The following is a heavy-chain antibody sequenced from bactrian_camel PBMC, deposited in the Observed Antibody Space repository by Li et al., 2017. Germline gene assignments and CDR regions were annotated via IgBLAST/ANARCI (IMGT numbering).Heavy chain of an antibody. J-gene: IGHJ6*01. D-gene: IGHD5*01. Sequence: QVQLVESGGGLVQPGGSLRLSCAASEFTGSRVPIIWVRQPPGKGLEWVSSINNDAKYTFSTDSVKGRFTISRDNAKNSAFLQMDSLNSEDTAVYYCVRDVLGYGLTWSFGLWGQGTQVTVS. CDR1: EFTGSRVP. CDR3: VRDVLGYGLTWSFGL. V-gene: IGHV3S7*01. CDR2: INNDAKYT.